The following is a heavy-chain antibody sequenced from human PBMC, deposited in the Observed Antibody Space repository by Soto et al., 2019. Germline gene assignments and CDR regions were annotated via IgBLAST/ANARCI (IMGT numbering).Heavy chain of an antibody. CDR1: GYTFTSHW. D-gene: IGHD1-26*01. V-gene: IGHV5-10-1*01. J-gene: IGHJ6*02. Sequence: GESLKISCKGSGYTFTSHWISWVRQKPGKGLEWMGRIDPSDSYSKYSPSFQGHVTFSADKSISTAYLQWSNLKASDTAMYYCAKVGPSYYYGMDVWGQGTTVTVSS. CDR2: IDPSDSYS. CDR3: AKVGPSYYYGMDV.